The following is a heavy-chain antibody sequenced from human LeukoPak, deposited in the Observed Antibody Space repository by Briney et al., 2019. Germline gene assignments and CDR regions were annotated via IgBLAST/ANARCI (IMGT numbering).Heavy chain of an antibody. CDR1: GYSITSGSY. J-gene: IGHJ4*02. CDR2: IXXGGSS. CDR3: ARNGSSCSSTSCYGTPFDN. Sequence: SETLSLTCTVSGYSITSGSYWGWIRQPPGKGLEXXXXIXXGGSSYYNPSLKSRVTISVDTSKNQFSLKLSSVTAADTAVYYCARNGSSCSSTSCYGTPFDNWGQGALVTVSS. D-gene: IGHD2-2*01. V-gene: IGHV4-38-2*02.